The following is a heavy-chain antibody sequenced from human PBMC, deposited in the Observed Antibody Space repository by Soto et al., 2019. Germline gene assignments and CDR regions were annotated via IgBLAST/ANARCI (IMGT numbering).Heavy chain of an antibody. D-gene: IGHD3-16*02. CDR1: GFTFSSYA. CDR2: ISGSGGST. Sequence: EVQLLESGGGLVQPGGSLRLSCAASGFTFSSYAMSWVRQAPGKGLEWVSAISGSGGSTYYADSVKGRFTISRDNSKNALYLQMNSLRAEDTAVYYCAKEGLAMITFGGVIVTKRGHWGQGTLVTVSS. V-gene: IGHV3-23*01. J-gene: IGHJ1*01. CDR3: AKEGLAMITFGGVIVTKRGH.